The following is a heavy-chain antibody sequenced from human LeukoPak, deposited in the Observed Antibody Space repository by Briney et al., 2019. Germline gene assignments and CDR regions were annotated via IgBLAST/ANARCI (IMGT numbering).Heavy chain of an antibody. Sequence: ASVKVSCKASGYTFTSYDINWVRQATGHGLEWMGWMNPNSGNTGYAQKFQGRVTITRNTSISTAYMELSSLRSEDTAVYYCARVAYDSSGSKVDYWGQGTLVTVSS. CDR3: ARVAYDSSGSKVDY. D-gene: IGHD3-22*01. CDR2: MNPNSGNT. J-gene: IGHJ4*02. CDR1: GYTFTSYD. V-gene: IGHV1-8*03.